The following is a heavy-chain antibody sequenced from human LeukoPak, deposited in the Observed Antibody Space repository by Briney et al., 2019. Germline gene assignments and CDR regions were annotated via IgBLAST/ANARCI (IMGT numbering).Heavy chain of an antibody. D-gene: IGHD3-10*01. J-gene: IGHJ4*02. CDR3: ARVMSGSGSKYFDY. V-gene: IGHV3-64*01. Sequence: GGSLRLSCAASGFTFSSFPMQWVRQVAGKGLEYVSAISSTGETSYYASSVKDRFTISRDNSKNTLHLQMGSLRAEDTAVYYCARVMSGSGSKYFDYWGQGTLVTVSS. CDR2: ISSTGETS. CDR1: GFTFSSFP.